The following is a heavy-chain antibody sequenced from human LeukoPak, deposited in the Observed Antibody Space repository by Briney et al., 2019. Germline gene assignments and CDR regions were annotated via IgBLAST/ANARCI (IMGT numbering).Heavy chain of an antibody. CDR3: ARHGTCSRARCDRFIDY. CDR2: VFYSGTT. D-gene: IGHD2/OR15-2a*01. J-gene: IGHJ4*02. Sequence: PSETLSLTCNVSGGSVFSSSDYWAWLRQPPGMGLEWIGSVFYSGTTYYSPSLKRRVTISVDTSKNQFFLKMNSVTAADTAVYYCARHGTCSRARCDRFIDYWGQGTLVTVSS. CDR1: GGSVFSSSDY. V-gene: IGHV4-39*01.